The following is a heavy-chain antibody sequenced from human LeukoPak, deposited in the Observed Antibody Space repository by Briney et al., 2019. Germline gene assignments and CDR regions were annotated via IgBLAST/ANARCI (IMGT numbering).Heavy chain of an antibody. J-gene: IGHJ4*02. CDR2: INHSGST. CDR3: ARGLYAYYDFWRTLYYFDY. Sequence: SETLSLTCAVYGGSISGYYWSWIRQPPGKGLEWIGEINHSGSTNYNPSLKSRVTISVDTSKNQFSLKLSSVTAADTAVYYCARGLYAYYDFWRTLYYFDYWGQGTLVTVSS. V-gene: IGHV4-34*01. D-gene: IGHD3-3*01. CDR1: GGSISGYY.